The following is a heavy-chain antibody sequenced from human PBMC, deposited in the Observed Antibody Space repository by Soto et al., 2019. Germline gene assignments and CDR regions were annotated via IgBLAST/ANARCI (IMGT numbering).Heavy chain of an antibody. CDR1: GGSISSGGYY. D-gene: IGHD2-15*01. Sequence: QVQLQESGPGLVKPSQTLSLTCTVSGGSISSGGYYWSWIRQHPGKGLEWIGYIYYSGSTYYNPSPKSQATTTANTSKNQFYLKLSSVITADAAVYYCARTPRYWGQGPLATFSS. J-gene: IGHJ4*02. V-gene: IGHV4-31*01. CDR2: IYYSGST. CDR3: ARTPRY.